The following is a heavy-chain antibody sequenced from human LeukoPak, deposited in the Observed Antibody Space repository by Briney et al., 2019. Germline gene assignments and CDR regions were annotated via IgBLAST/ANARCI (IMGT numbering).Heavy chain of an antibody. CDR1: AYTFTGYY. V-gene: IGHV1-2*02. Sequence: ASVEVSCRASAYTFTGYYMHWVRQAPGQGLEWMGWINPNSGGTNYAQKFQGRVTMTRDTSISTAYMELSRLRSDDTAVYYCARGYCSSTSCRSSNHDYWGQGTLVTVSS. D-gene: IGHD2-2*01. CDR3: ARGYCSSTSCRSSNHDY. CDR2: INPNSGGT. J-gene: IGHJ4*02.